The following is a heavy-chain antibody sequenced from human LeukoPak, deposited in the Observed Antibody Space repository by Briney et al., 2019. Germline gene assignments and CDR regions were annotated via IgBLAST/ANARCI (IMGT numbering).Heavy chain of an antibody. J-gene: IGHJ4*02. V-gene: IGHV3-21*01. Sequence: PGGSLRLSCAASGFTFSSYSMNWVRQAPGKGLEWVSSISSSSSYIYYADSVKGRFTISRDNAKNSLYLQMNSLRAEDTAVYYCASLGSGHCSGGSCSIDYWGQGTLVTVSS. CDR2: ISSSSSYI. CDR3: ASLGSGHCSGGSCSIDY. D-gene: IGHD2-15*01. CDR1: GFTFSSYS.